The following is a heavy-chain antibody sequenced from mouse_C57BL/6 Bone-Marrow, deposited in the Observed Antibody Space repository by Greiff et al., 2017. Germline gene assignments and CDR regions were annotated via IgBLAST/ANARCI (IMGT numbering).Heavy chain of an antibody. Sequence: VQLQQSGAELVRPGASVKLSCTASGFNITDDYMHWVKQRPEQGLEWIGWIDPENGDTEYASKFQGKATITADTSSNTAYLQLSSLTSEDTAVYYCTTGGNYGYFDVWGTGTTVTVSS. CDR3: TTGGNYGYFDV. CDR1: GFNITDDY. V-gene: IGHV14-4*01. CDR2: IDPENGDT. J-gene: IGHJ1*03. D-gene: IGHD2-1*01.